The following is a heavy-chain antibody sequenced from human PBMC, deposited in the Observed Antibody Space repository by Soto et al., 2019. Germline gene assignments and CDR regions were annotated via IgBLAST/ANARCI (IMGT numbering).Heavy chain of an antibody. CDR3: VREPRYCSGGSCSIMGDAFDI. J-gene: IGHJ3*02. CDR1: GFSVTDIY. V-gene: IGHV3-66*01. CDR2: IYNEFT. Sequence: EVQLVESGGGLVQPGGSLRLSCVASGFSVTDIYMNWVRQAPGKGLEWVSVIYNEFTDYADSVRGRFSISTDSSKNALYLQMSSLRAEASAVYYCVREPRYCSGGSCSIMGDAFDIWGQGTKVTVSS. D-gene: IGHD2-15*01.